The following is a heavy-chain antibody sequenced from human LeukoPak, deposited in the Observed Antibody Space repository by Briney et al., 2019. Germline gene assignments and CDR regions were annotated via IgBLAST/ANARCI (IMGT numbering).Heavy chain of an antibody. CDR3: AKGGKWDVTPFDY. D-gene: IGHD1-26*01. CDR2: ISGGGGST. CDR1: GFTFTSYS. J-gene: IGHJ4*02. Sequence: GGSLRLSCAASGFTFTSYSMNWVRQAPGKGLEWVSTISGGGGSTYYADSVKGRFTISRDNSKNTLHLQVNSLRAEDTAVYYCAKGGKWDVTPFDYWGQGTLVTVSS. V-gene: IGHV3-23*01.